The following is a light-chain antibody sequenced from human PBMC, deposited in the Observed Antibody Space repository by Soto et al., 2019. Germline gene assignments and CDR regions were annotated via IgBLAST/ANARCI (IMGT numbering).Light chain of an antibody. CDR3: QQHNYWPS. CDR2: GAS. V-gene: IGKV3-15*01. CDR1: QSVSSN. Sequence: EIVMTQSPGTLSVSPGERATLSCRASQSVSSNLAWYQQKPGQAPRLLLYGASTRAIGIPGRFSGSGSGTESTLTISSLQSEDFAVYYCQQHNYWPSFGQGTKLEIK. J-gene: IGKJ2*01.